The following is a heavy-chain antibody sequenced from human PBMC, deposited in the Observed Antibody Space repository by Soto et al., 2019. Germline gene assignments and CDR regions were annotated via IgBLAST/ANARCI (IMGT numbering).Heavy chain of an antibody. J-gene: IGHJ6*03. V-gene: IGHV3-33*01. Sequence: QVQLVESGGGVVQPGRSLRLSCAASGFTFSSYGMHWVRQAPGKGLEWVAVIWCDGSNKYYADSVKGRFTISRDNSKNTLYLQMNNQRGEDTAVYYCARDHNEEDFWGGYYGGSYYYMDVWGKGTTVTVSS. CDR3: ARDHNEEDFWGGYYGGSYYYMDV. CDR1: GFTFSSYG. D-gene: IGHD3-3*01. CDR2: IWCDGSNK.